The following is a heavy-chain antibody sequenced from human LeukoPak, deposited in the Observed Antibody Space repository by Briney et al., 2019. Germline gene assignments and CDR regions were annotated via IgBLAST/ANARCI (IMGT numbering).Heavy chain of an antibody. J-gene: IGHJ4*02. CDR2: IYHSGSS. CDR3: ARGSYYKVDY. Sequence: SETLSLTCTVSGGSLSSYFWSWIRQPPGKGLEWIGYIYHSGSSFYNPSLKSRVTISIDTSKSQFSLKLSSVTAADTAVYYCARGSYYKVDYWGQGTLVTVSS. CDR1: GGSLSSYF. V-gene: IGHV4-59*01. D-gene: IGHD3-10*01.